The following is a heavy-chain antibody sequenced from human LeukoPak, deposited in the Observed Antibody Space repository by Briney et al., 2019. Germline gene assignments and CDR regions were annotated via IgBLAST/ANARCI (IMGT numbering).Heavy chain of an antibody. J-gene: IGHJ3*02. CDR3: ASWLYYDILTGYYSEDAFDI. CDR1: AGTFSSYA. V-gene: IGHV1-69*05. CDR2: IITIFGTA. Sequence: SVKVSCKASAGTFSSYAISWARQPPGPGIELMGWIITIFGTANYAQKFQGRVTITTDESTSTAYMELSSLRSEDTAVYYCASWLYYDILTGYYSEDAFDIWGQGTMVTVSS. D-gene: IGHD3-9*01.